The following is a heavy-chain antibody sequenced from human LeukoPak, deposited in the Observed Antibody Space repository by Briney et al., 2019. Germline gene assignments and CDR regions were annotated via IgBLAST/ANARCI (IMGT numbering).Heavy chain of an antibody. V-gene: IGHV3-21*01. CDR2: ISSSSSYI. D-gene: IGHD3-10*01. J-gene: IGHJ3*02. CDR1: GFTFSSSA. CDR3: ARDTTLLWFGELFGAFDI. Sequence: GGSLRLSCAASGFTFSSSAMSWVRQAPGKGLEWVSSISSSSSYIYYADSVKGRFTIPRDNAKNSLYLQMNSLRAEDTAVYYCARDTTLLWFGELFGAFDIWGQGTMVTVSS.